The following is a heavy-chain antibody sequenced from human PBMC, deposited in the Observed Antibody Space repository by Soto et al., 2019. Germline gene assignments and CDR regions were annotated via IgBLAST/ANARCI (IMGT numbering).Heavy chain of an antibody. CDR1: GYTFTGYY. CDR3: ARAARRDYDFGSGPIDAFDI. J-gene: IGHJ3*02. Sequence: ASVKVSCKASGYTFTGYYMHWVRQAPGQGLEWMGWINPNSGGTNYAQKFQGWVTMTRDTSISTAYMELSRLRSDDKAVDYCARAARRDYDFGSGPIDAFDIWGQGTMVTVSS. CDR2: INPNSGGT. V-gene: IGHV1-2*04. D-gene: IGHD3-3*01.